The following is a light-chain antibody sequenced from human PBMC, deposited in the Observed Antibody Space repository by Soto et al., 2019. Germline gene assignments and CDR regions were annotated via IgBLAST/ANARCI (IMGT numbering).Light chain of an antibody. Sequence: EIVMTQSPATLSVSPGERATLSCRASQSVSSNLAWYQHNPGQAPRLLIYGASTRATGLPARFSGSGSGTEFTLTISSLQSEDFAVYYCQQYNNWPPWTFGQGTKVEIK. V-gene: IGKV3-15*01. J-gene: IGKJ1*01. CDR2: GAS. CDR3: QQYNNWPPWT. CDR1: QSVSSN.